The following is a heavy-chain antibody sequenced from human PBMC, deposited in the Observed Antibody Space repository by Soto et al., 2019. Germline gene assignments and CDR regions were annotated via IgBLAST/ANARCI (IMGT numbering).Heavy chain of an antibody. V-gene: IGHV3-30*03. CDR3: ASSTTWDPNYYYNALDV. CDR1: GFIFSSYG. D-gene: IGHD1-1*01. J-gene: IGHJ6*02. Sequence: QVQLVESGGGVVQPGRSLRLSCAASGFIFSSYGMHWVRQAPGKGLEWVAVISYDENNKHYADSVKGRFTISRDNSKNTLYLQMSSLRVEDTAVYYCASSTTWDPNYYYNALDVWGQGTTVTVSS. CDR2: ISYDENNK.